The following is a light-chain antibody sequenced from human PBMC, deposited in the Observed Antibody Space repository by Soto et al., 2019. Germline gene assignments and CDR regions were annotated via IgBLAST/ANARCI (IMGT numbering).Light chain of an antibody. CDR1: QSISSW. CDR2: DAS. J-gene: IGKJ1*01. V-gene: IGKV1-5*01. CDR3: QQYNSYSWT. Sequence: GDRVTITCRASQSISSWLAWYQQKTGKAPKLLIYDASSLESGVPTRFNGSGSGTEFTLTISILQPDDFATYYCQQYNSYSWTFGQGTKVDIK.